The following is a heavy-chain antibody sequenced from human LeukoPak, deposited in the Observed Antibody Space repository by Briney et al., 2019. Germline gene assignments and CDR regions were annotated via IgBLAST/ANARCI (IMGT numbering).Heavy chain of an antibody. Sequence: PGGSLRLSCAASGFTASSNYMSWVRQAPGKGLEWVSVIYSGGSTYYADSVKGRFTISRDNSKNTLYLQMNSLRAEDTAVYYCARVGFGPYYDILTGYRDYWGQGTLVTVSS. CDR3: ARVGFGPYYDILTGYRDY. J-gene: IGHJ4*02. V-gene: IGHV3-53*01. D-gene: IGHD3-9*01. CDR1: GFTASSNY. CDR2: IYSGGST.